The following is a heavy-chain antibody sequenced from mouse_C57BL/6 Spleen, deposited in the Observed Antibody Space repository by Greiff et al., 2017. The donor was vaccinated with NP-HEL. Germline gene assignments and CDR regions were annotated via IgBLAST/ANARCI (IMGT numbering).Heavy chain of an antibody. V-gene: IGHV1-7*01. J-gene: IGHJ3*01. CDR2: INPSSGYT. CDR1: GYTFTSYW. D-gene: IGHD1-1*01. CDR3: AREDLITTVIAEGFAY. Sequence: QVQLQQPGAELAKPGASVKLSCKASGYTFTSYWMHWVKQRPGQGLEWIGYINPSSGYTKYNQKFKDKATLTADKSSSTAYMQLSSLTYEDSAVYYCAREDLITTVIAEGFAYWGQGTLVTVSA.